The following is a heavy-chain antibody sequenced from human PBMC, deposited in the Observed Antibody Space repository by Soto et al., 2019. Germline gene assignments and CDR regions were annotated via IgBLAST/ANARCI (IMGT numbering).Heavy chain of an antibody. CDR3: ATNLGFTWLTFFVL. J-gene: IGHJ2*01. CDR2: IAPNNGNT. V-gene: IGHV1-2*02. Sequence: QVQLVQSGAEVRKPGASVKVSCQTSGYKFTDHRIHWVRQAPGQGLEWMGWIAPNNGNTHYVPKFKGRDPMPSDTSPSTAHMNLAELTSADTAVYYWATNLGFTWLTFFVLWGRGTRVTVSS. CDR1: GYKFTDHR. D-gene: IGHD3-22*01.